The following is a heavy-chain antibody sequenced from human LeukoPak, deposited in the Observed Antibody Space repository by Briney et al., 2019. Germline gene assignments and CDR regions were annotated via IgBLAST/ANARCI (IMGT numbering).Heavy chain of an antibody. V-gene: IGHV4-34*01. CDR2: INHSGST. CDR1: GGSFSGYY. D-gene: IGHD3-22*01. Sequence: SETLSLTCASYGGSFSGYYWSWIRQPPGKGLEWIGEINHSGSTNYNPSLKSRVTISVDTSKNQFSLKLSSVTTADTAVYYCARGTPYYYDSSGYDYWGQGTLVTVSS. J-gene: IGHJ4*02. CDR3: ARGTPYYYDSSGYDY.